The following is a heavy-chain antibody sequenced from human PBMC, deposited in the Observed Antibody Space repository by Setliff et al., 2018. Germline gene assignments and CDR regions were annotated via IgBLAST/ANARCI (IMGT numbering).Heavy chain of an antibody. CDR1: GGSISSGSYY. D-gene: IGHD3-9*01. Sequence: SETLSLTCTVSGGSISSGSYYWNWIRQPPGKGLEWIGSIYHSGSTYYNPSLKSRVTISVDTSKKTLYLQMNSLRLEDTAVYYCAQRDYDILTDPWGQGTLVTVSS. V-gene: IGHV4-39*07. J-gene: IGHJ5*02. CDR2: IYHSGST. CDR3: AQRDYDILTDP.